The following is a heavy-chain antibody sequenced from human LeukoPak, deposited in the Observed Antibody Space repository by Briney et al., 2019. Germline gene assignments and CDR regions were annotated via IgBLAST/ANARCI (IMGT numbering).Heavy chain of an antibody. CDR2: IWYDGSNK. D-gene: IGHD4-23*01. CDR3: AKADSGGNYYYGMDV. V-gene: IGHV3-33*06. CDR1: GFTFSSYG. J-gene: IGHJ6*02. Sequence: PGRSLRLSCAASGFTFSSYGMHWVRQAPGKGLEWVAVIWYDGSNKYYADSVKGRFTISRDNSKNTLYLQMNSLRAEDTAVYYCAKADSGGNYYYGMDVWGQGTTVTVSS.